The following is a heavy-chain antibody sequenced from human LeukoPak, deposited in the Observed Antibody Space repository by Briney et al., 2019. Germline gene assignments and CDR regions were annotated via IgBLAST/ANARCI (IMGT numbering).Heavy chain of an antibody. V-gene: IGHV4-4*07. CDR2: ISGSGST. CDR3: ARGGSGWYDMDY. J-gene: IGHJ4*02. CDR1: GDSISYFY. Sequence: SEALSLTCSVSGDSISYFYWSWIRQAAGKGLEWIGRISGSGSTDYNASLKGRVTMSVDTSKNQFSLKLSSVTAADTALYHCARGGSGWYDMDYWGQGTLVTVSS. D-gene: IGHD6-19*01.